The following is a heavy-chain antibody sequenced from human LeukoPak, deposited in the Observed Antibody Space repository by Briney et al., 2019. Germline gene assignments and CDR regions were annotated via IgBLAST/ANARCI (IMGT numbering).Heavy chain of an antibody. Sequence: ASVKVSRKASGGTFSSYAISWVRQAPGQGLEWMGGIIPIFGTANYAQKFQGRVTITADESTSTAYMELSSLRSEDTAVYYCARDGPLPVVSPFDYWGQGTLVTVSS. J-gene: IGHJ4*02. V-gene: IGHV1-69*13. D-gene: IGHD4-23*01. CDR3: ARDGPLPVVSPFDY. CDR2: IIPIFGTA. CDR1: GGTFSSYA.